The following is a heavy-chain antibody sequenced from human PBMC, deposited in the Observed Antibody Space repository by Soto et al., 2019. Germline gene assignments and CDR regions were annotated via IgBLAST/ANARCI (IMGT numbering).Heavy chain of an antibody. V-gene: IGHV3-53*04. D-gene: IGHD3-22*01. CDR1: GFTVSSNY. CDR3: TSGPSCSSGPLY. J-gene: IGHJ4*02. CDR2: IYPDDST. Sequence: EVQLVESGGGLVQPGGSLRLSCAASGFTVSSNYMSWVRQAPGKGLEWLSVIYPDDSTYSADSVKGRFTISRHNSNNRLDLQMNSLIAEDTAVYYCTSGPSCSSGPLYWGQGTLVTVSS.